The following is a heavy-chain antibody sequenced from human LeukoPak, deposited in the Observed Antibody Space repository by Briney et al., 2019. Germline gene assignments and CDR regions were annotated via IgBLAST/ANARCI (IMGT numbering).Heavy chain of an antibody. Sequence: ASVKVSCKASGYTFTSYGISWVRQAPGQGLERMGWISAYNGNTNYAQKLQGRVTMTTDTSTSTVYMELSSLRSEDTAVYYCARDFDPRGDCYAFDIWGQGTMVTVSS. D-gene: IGHD2-21*02. J-gene: IGHJ3*02. CDR1: GYTFTSYG. CDR3: ARDFDPRGDCYAFDI. V-gene: IGHV1-18*01. CDR2: ISAYNGNT.